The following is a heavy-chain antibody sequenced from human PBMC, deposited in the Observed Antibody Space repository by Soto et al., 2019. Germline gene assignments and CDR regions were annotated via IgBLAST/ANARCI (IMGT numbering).Heavy chain of an antibody. J-gene: IGHJ3*02. V-gene: IGHV3-33*01. CDR2: IWNDGRNK. CDR3: ASAVGYNWNDNRYDAFDM. Sequence: QVQLVESGGGVVQPGTSLRLSCAASGFTFSSHVMHWVRQAPRKGLQGVAVIWNDGRNKQYADSVKGRFTISRDTSKNTLYLQRNSLRAEDTAVYYCASAVGYNWNDNRYDAFDMCGQGTMVTVSS. D-gene: IGHD1-1*01. CDR1: GFTFSSHV.